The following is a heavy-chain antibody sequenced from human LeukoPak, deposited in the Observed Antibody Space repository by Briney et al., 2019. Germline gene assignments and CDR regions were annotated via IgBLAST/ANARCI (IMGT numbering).Heavy chain of an antibody. CDR3: AREVVGATWYYYMDV. V-gene: IGHV3-48*01. D-gene: IGHD1-26*01. Sequence: GGSLRLSCAASGFTFSSYSMNWVRQAPGKGLEWVSYISSGSSTIYYADSVKGRFTISRDNANNSVYLQMNSLRAEDTAVYYCAREVVGATWYYYMDVWGKGTTVTVSS. CDR1: GFTFSSYS. J-gene: IGHJ6*03. CDR2: ISSGSSTI.